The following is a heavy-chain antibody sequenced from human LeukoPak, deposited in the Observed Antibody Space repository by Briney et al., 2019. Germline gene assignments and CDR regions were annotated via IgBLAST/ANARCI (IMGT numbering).Heavy chain of an antibody. CDR2: INHSGST. CDR3: ARAGRAYSPDY. D-gene: IGHD2-21*01. V-gene: IGHV4-34*01. Sequence: SETLSLTCAVYGGSFSGYYWSWIRQPPGKELEWIGEINHSGSTNYNPSLKSRVTISVDTSKNQFSLKLSSVTAADTAVYYCARAGRAYSPDYWGQGTLVTVSS. J-gene: IGHJ4*02. CDR1: GGSFSGYY.